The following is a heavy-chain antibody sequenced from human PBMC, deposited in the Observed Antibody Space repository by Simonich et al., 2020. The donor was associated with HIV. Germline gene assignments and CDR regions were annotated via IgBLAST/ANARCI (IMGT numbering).Heavy chain of an antibody. CDR1: GGSFSGSY. CDR2: INHSGST. Sequence: QVQLQQWGAGLLKPSETLSLTCAVYGGSFSGSYWSWLRQPPGKGLEWIGEINHSGSTNYNPSLKSRVTISVDTSKNQFSLKLSSVTAADTAVYYCARLTAGGLGEYFQHWGQGTLVTVSS. CDR3: ARLTAGGLGEYFQH. V-gene: IGHV4-34*01. D-gene: IGHD6-13*01. J-gene: IGHJ1*01.